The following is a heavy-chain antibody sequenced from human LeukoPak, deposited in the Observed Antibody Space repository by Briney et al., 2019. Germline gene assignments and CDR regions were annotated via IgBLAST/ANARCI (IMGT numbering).Heavy chain of an antibody. CDR2: IKQDGSEK. Sequence: GGSLRLSCAASGFTFSTYWMSWVRQAPGKGREWVANIKQDGSEKYYVDSVKGRFTISRDNAKNSLYLQMNSLRAEDTAMYYCARDSAGNDYWGQGTLVTVSS. D-gene: IGHD6-13*01. CDR1: GFTFSTYW. CDR3: ARDSAGNDY. V-gene: IGHV3-7*01. J-gene: IGHJ4*02.